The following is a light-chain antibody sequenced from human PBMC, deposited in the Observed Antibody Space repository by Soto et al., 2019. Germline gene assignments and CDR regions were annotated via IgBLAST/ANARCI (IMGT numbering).Light chain of an antibody. J-gene: IGLJ3*02. CDR3: SLYTSSSTWV. CDR2: EVS. V-gene: IGLV2-18*01. Sequence: QSALTQPPSVSGSPGQSVTISCTGTSSDVGSYNRVSWYQQPPGTAPKLMIYEVSNRPSGVPDRFSGSKSGNTASLTISGLQAEDVADYYCSLYTSSSTWVFGGGTKLTVL. CDR1: SSDVGSYNR.